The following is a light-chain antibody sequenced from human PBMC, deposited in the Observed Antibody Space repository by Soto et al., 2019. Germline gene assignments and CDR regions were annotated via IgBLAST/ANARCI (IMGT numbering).Light chain of an antibody. V-gene: IGLV2-14*01. CDR1: SSDVGGYNY. CDR2: DVS. Sequence: QYALTQPASVSESPGQSITISCTGTSSDVGGYNYVSWYQQHPGKAPKLMIYDVSNRPSGVSNRFSGSKSGNTASLTISGLQAEDEADYYCSSYTSSSTLVFGGGTKLTVL. CDR3: SSYTSSSTLV. J-gene: IGLJ2*01.